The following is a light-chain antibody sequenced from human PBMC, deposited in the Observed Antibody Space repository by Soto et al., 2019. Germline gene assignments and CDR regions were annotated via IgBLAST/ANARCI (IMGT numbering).Light chain of an antibody. Sequence: DIVMTRSPLSLPVTPGEPASISCRSSQSLLHSKGYNCLDWYLQKPGQSPQLLIYLGSNRASGVPDRFSGSGSGTDFTLRISRVEAEDVGVYYCMQSLQTPLTFGGGTKVEIK. CDR2: LGS. J-gene: IGKJ4*01. V-gene: IGKV2-28*01. CDR3: MQSLQTPLT. CDR1: QSLLHSKGYNC.